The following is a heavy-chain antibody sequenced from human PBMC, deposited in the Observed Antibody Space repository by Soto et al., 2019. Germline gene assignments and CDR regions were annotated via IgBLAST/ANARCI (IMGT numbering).Heavy chain of an antibody. CDR1: GFTFSSFG. V-gene: IGHV3-30*03. Sequence: PGGSLRLSCTASGFTFSSFGMHWVRQAPGKGLEWVAVILYDGNNKYYADSVKGRFTVSRDTSKDTLYVQMSNLRPEDTAVYYCDRAGRGYGDYHHFDYWGQGTQVPVYS. CDR3: DRAGRGYGDYHHFDY. J-gene: IGHJ4*02. D-gene: IGHD5-12*01. CDR2: ILYDGNNK.